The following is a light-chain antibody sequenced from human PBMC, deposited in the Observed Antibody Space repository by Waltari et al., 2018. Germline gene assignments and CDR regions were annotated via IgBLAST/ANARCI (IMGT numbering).Light chain of an antibody. CDR2: INSDGSH. V-gene: IGLV4-69*01. J-gene: IGLJ3*02. Sequence: QLVLTQSPSASASLGPSFKLTCTLSSAPSNYAIPWHQPQPGKGPRFLMKINSDGSHNKGDGIPDRFSGSTSGAERYLTISSLQSEDEAAYYCQTWGTGWVFGGGTKLTVL. CDR1: SAPSNYA. CDR3: QTWGTGWV.